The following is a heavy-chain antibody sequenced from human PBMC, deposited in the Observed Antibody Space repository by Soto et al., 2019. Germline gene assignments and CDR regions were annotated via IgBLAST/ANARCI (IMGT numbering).Heavy chain of an antibody. D-gene: IGHD2-15*01. V-gene: IGHV1-46*01. CDR2: INPSGGST. CDR1: GYTFTGYY. Sequence: GASVKVSCKASGYTFTGYYMHWVRQAPGQGLEWMGIINPSGGSTSYAQKFQGRVTMTRDTSTSTVYMELSSLRSEDTAVYYCAGGLNTGYCSGGSCYSWFDPWGQGTLVTVSS. CDR3: AGGLNTGYCSGGSCYSWFDP. J-gene: IGHJ5*02.